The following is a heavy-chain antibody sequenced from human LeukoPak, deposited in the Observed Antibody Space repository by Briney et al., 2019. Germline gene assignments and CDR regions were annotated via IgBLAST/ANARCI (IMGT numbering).Heavy chain of an antibody. CDR2: IKQDGSEK. CDR3: ARDGTPRSPTSGWFDP. CDR1: GFTFSDYW. V-gene: IGHV3-7*01. Sequence: PGGSLRLSCAASGFTFSDYWMSWVRQAPGKGLEWVANIKQDGSEKHYVDAVKGRFTISRDNTKNSLDLQMNSLRAEDTAIYYCARDGTPRSPTSGWFDPWGQGILVTVSS. D-gene: IGHD1-26*01. J-gene: IGHJ5*02.